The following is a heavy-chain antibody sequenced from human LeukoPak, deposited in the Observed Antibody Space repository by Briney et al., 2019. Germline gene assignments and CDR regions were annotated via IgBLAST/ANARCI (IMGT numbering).Heavy chain of an antibody. V-gene: IGHV3-74*01. CDR2: INSGGTTT. CDR3: TRGVVGNYGNFDC. Sequence: GGSLRLSCAASGFTLSSYWMHWVRQAPGKGLVWVSRINSGGTTTDYADSVKGRFTISRDNAQSTLYLQMNSLRDEDTAVYYCTRGVVGNYGNFDCWGQGTLVTVSS. J-gene: IGHJ4*02. CDR1: GFTLSSYW. D-gene: IGHD1-26*01.